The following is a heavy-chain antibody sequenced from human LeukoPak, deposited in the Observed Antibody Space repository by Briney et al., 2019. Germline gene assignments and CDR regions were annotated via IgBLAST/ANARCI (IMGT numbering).Heavy chain of an antibody. Sequence: SETLSLTCAVYGGPFSGYYWSWIRHPPGKGLEWIGEINHSGSTNYNPSLKSRVTISVDTSKNQFSLKLSSVTAADTAVYYCARGYCSSTSCYGFADYWGQGTLVTVSS. CDR3: ARGYCSSTSCYGFADY. CDR1: GGPFSGYY. J-gene: IGHJ4*02. V-gene: IGHV4-34*01. D-gene: IGHD2-2*01. CDR2: INHSGST.